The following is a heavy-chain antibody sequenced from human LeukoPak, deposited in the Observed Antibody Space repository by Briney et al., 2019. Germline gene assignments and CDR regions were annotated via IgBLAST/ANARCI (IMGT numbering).Heavy chain of an antibody. CDR2: INWNGGTT. CDR1: GFTFDDYG. Sequence: GGSLRLSCAASGFTFDDYGMSWVRQAPGKGLEWVSGINWNGGTTGYADSVNGRFTISRDNAKNSLYLQMNSLRAEDTALYYCARSGGKSSYYDFWSGSQYYFDYWGQGTLVTVSS. V-gene: IGHV3-20*04. J-gene: IGHJ4*02. CDR3: ARSGGKSSYYDFWSGSQYYFDY. D-gene: IGHD3-3*01.